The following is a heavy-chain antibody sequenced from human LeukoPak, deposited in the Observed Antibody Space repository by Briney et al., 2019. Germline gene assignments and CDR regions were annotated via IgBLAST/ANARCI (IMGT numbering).Heavy chain of an antibody. D-gene: IGHD4-11*01. CDR2: IYYSGST. CDR1: GGSISSTIYY. Sequence: SPTLFLTCTVSGGSISSTIYYWGWSRQPPGKGLEWIGTIYYSGSTYYNPSLKSRVTISVDTPKNQFSLKLSSVTAADTAVYYCARGPTVKYFDYWGQGTLVTVSS. CDR3: ARGPTVKYFDY. J-gene: IGHJ4*02. V-gene: IGHV4-39*07.